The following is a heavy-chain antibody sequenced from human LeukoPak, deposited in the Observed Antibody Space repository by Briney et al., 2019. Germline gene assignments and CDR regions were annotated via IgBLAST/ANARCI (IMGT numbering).Heavy chain of an antibody. Sequence: SETLSLTCNVSGGSISGYHWSWIRQPPGKGLEWLGYIYYSGSSNYNPSLKSRVTMSADTSKNQFSLKLSSVTAADTAVYYCARDLTVDSGSYYHDAFDIWGQGTLATVSS. D-gene: IGHD3-10*01. V-gene: IGHV4-59*01. J-gene: IGHJ3*02. CDR2: IYYSGSS. CDR1: GGSISGYH. CDR3: ARDLTVDSGSYYHDAFDI.